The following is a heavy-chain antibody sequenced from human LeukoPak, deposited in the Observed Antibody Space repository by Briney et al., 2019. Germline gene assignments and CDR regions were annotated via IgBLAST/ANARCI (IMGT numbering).Heavy chain of an antibody. CDR1: GGSVSSGSYY. CDR3: ASLASVYYYDSSGYYYYFDY. V-gene: IGHV4-61*01. CDR2: IYYSGST. J-gene: IGHJ4*02. Sequence: SETLSLTCSVSGGSVSSGSYYWSWIRQPPGKGLEWIGYIYYSGSTNYNPSLKSRVTISVDTSKNQFSLKLSSVTAADTAVYYCASLASVYYYDSSGYYYYFDYWGQGTLVTVSS. D-gene: IGHD3-22*01.